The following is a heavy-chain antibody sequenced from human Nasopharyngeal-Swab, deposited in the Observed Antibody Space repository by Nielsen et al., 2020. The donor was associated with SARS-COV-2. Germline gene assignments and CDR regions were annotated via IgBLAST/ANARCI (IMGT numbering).Heavy chain of an antibody. CDR3: ARAVVPAATLGMDV. Sequence: ASVKVSCKASGYTFTSYDINWVRQATGQGLEWMGWMNPNSGNTGYAQKFQGRATMTRNTSISTAYMELSSLRSEDTAVYYCARAVVPAATLGMDVWGQGTTVTVSS. CDR2: MNPNSGNT. CDR1: GYTFTSYD. V-gene: IGHV1-8*01. D-gene: IGHD2-2*01. J-gene: IGHJ6*02.